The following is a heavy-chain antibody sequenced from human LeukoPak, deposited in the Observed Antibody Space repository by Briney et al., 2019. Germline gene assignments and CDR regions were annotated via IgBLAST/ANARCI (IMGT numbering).Heavy chain of an antibody. CDR1: GYTLTELS. V-gene: IGHV1-24*01. CDR3: ATVLRFLEWYPLDY. CDR2: FDPEDGET. J-gene: IGHJ4*02. Sequence: ASVKVSCKVSGYTLTELSMHWVRQAPGKGLEWMGGFDPEDGETIYAQKFQGRVTMTEDTSTDTAYMELSSLRSEDTAVYYCATVLRFLEWYPLDYRGQGTLVTVSS. D-gene: IGHD3-3*01.